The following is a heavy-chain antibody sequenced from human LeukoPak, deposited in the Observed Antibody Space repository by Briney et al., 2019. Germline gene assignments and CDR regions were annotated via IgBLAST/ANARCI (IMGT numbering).Heavy chain of an antibody. CDR2: ISSSGSTI. V-gene: IGHV3-48*03. Sequence: PGGSLRLSCAASGFSFSCYEMNCVRQAPGKGLEWVSYISSSGSTIYNADSVKGRFTISRDNAKNSLYLQMNSLRAEDTAVYYCARGYYYGSGTLGPFDSWGQGTLVTVSS. D-gene: IGHD3-10*01. CDR3: ARGYYYGSGTLGPFDS. CDR1: GFSFSCYE. J-gene: IGHJ5*01.